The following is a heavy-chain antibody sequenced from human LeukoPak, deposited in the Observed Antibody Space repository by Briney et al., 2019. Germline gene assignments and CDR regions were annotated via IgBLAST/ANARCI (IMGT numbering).Heavy chain of an antibody. Sequence: GSSVKVSCKASGYTFTRYYMHWVRQAPGQGLDWMGWINPNSGGTNYAQKFQGRVTMTRDTSISTAYMEMSRLRSDDTAVYYCARGPVVVPAAITSCGDPPSDYWGQGTLVTVS. J-gene: IGHJ4*02. CDR3: ARGPVVVPAAITSCGDPPSDY. CDR1: GYTFTRYY. CDR2: INPNSGGT. D-gene: IGHD2-2*02. V-gene: IGHV1-2*02.